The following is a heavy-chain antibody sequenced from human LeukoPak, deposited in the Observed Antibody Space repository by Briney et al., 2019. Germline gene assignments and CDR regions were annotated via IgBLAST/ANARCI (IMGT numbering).Heavy chain of an antibody. Sequence: GGSLRLPCAASGFTFSSYAMHWVRQAPGKGLEWVAVISYDGSNKYYADSVKGRFTISRDNSKNTLYLQMNSLRAEDTAVYYCARAATMIRGDTPQELDNWGQGTLVTVSS. V-gene: IGHV3-30-3*01. D-gene: IGHD3-10*01. J-gene: IGHJ4*02. CDR1: GFTFSSYA. CDR2: ISYDGSNK. CDR3: ARAATMIRGDTPQELDN.